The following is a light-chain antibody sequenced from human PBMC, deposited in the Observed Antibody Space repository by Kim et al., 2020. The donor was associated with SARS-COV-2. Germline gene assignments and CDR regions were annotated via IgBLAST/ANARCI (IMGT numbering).Light chain of an antibody. V-gene: IGKV1-5*03. CDR1: QGISTS. Sequence: DIQLTQSPSTLSASVGDRVTITCRASQGISTSLAWYQQKPGKAPKLLIYKASNVESGVPPRFSGSGSGTEFTLTVSSLQPVDFATYYCQQHEAYPWTFGQGTKVDIK. CDR3: QQHEAYPWT. CDR2: KAS. J-gene: IGKJ1*01.